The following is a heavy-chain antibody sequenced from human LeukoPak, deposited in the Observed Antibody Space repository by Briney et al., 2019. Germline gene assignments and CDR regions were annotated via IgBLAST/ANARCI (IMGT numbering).Heavy chain of an antibody. J-gene: IGHJ3*02. V-gene: IGHV5-51*01. Sequence: GESLKISCKGSGYSFTSYWISWVRQMPGKGLEFVGIIYPGDSDTRYSPSFQGQVTISADKSISTAYLQWSSLKASDTGMYYCARQRWGSPDAFDIWGQGTMVTVSS. CDR2: IYPGDSDT. CDR1: GYSFTSYW. CDR3: ARQRWGSPDAFDI. D-gene: IGHD2-15*01.